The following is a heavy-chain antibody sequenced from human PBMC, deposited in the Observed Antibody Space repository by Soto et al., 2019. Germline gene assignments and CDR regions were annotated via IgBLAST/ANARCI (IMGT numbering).Heavy chain of an antibody. CDR3: AKDEYSSGWRLVWFDP. V-gene: IGHV3-30*18. Sequence: PGGSLRLSCAASGFTFSSYAMNWVRQAPGKGLEWVAVISYDGSNKYYADSVKGRFTISRDNSKNTLYLQMNSLRAEDTAVYYCAKDEYSSGWRLVWFDPWGQGTLVTVSS. J-gene: IGHJ5*02. D-gene: IGHD6-19*01. CDR1: GFTFSSYA. CDR2: ISYDGSNK.